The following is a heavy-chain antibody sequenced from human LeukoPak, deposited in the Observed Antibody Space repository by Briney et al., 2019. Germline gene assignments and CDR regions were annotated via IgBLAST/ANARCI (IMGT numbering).Heavy chain of an antibody. Sequence: PSETLSLTCTVSGGSISSYYWSWIRQPPGKGLEWIGYIYYSGSTNYNPSLKSRVTISVDTSKNQFSLKLSSVTAADTAVYYCARAPTPGYSSSWYYFDYWGQGTLVTVSS. CDR1: GGSISSYY. CDR3: ARAPTPGYSSSWYYFDY. J-gene: IGHJ4*02. D-gene: IGHD6-13*01. V-gene: IGHV4-59*12. CDR2: IYYSGST.